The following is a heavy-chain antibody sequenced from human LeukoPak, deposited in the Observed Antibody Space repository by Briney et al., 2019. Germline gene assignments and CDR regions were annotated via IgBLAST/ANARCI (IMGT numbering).Heavy chain of an antibody. J-gene: IGHJ4*02. CDR3: ASDREYYYGSGSFDY. CDR1: GFTFSSYW. Sequence: GGSLRLSCAASGFTFSSYWMSWVRQAPGKGLEWVANIKQDGSEKYYVDSVKGRFTISRDNAKNSLYLQMNSLRAEATAVYYCASDREYYYGSGSFDYWGQGTLVTVSS. D-gene: IGHD3-10*01. V-gene: IGHV3-7*04. CDR2: IKQDGSEK.